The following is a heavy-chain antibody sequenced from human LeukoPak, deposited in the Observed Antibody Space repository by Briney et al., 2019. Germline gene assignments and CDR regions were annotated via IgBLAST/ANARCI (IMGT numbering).Heavy chain of an antibody. CDR2: IYTSGST. V-gene: IGHV4-61*02. J-gene: IGHJ4*02. D-gene: IGHD3-10*01. Sequence: SETLSLTCTVSGGSISSGSYYWSWIRQPAGKGLEWIGRIYTSGSTHYNPSLKSRVTISVDTSKNQSSLKLSSVTAADTAVYYCARAQEWFGELWDDYWGQGTLVTVSS. CDR1: GGSISSGSYY. CDR3: ARAQEWFGELWDDY.